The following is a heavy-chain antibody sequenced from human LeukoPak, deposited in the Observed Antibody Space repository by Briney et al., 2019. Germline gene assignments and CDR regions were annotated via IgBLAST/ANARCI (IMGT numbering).Heavy chain of an antibody. J-gene: IGHJ3*02. V-gene: IGHV3-21*01. CDR2: IGISSNKI. Sequence: GGSLRLSCAASGFTLRSYTMNWVRQAPGKGLEWVSSIGISSNKIYYADSVKGRFIISRDNAKNSVYLQMNSLRAEDTAVYYCARESVGYSGYDYAFDIWGQGTMVTVSS. CDR1: GFTLRSYT. D-gene: IGHD5-12*01. CDR3: ARESVGYSGYDYAFDI.